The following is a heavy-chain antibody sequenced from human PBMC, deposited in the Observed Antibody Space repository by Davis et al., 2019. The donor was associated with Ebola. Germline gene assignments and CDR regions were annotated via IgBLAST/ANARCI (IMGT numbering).Heavy chain of an antibody. CDR2: INPNSGDT. D-gene: IGHD3-10*01. Sequence: ASVKVSCKASGYTFTGYYMHWVRQAPGQGLEWMGWINPNSGDTKYAQRFQGWVTITTDTSINTAYMELTGLKSDDPAVYYCARVVTMVRGGWFDPWGQGTLVTVSS. J-gene: IGHJ5*02. CDR3: ARVVTMVRGGWFDP. V-gene: IGHV1-2*04. CDR1: GYTFTGYY.